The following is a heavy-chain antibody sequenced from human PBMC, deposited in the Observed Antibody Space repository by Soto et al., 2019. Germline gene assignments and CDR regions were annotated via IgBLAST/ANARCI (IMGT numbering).Heavy chain of an antibody. CDR3: ARLPRDCNKTSCYYADH. J-gene: IGHJ4*02. D-gene: IGHD2-2*01. Sequence: GGSLRLSCAASEFNFRGYAMHWVRQAPGKGLDWVALISYDGSDTYYIDSVKGRFTISRDNSNSTLYLQMNDLKTSDTGIYFCARLPRDCNKTSCYYADHWGQGTQVTVSS. V-gene: IGHV3-30*03. CDR1: EFNFRGYA. CDR2: ISYDGSDT.